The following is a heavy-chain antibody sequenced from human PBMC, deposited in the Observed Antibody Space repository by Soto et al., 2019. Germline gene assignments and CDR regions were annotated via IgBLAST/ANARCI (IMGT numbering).Heavy chain of an antibody. CDR2: IWYDGSNK. V-gene: IGHV3-33*01. CDR1: GFTFSSYG. Sequence: QVQLVESGGGVVQPGRSLRLSCAASGFTFSSYGMRWVRQAPGKGLEWVAVIWYDGSNKYYADSVKGRFTISRDNSKNTLYLQMNSLRAEDTAVYYCARVFITGTPSTVLDYWGQGTLVTVSS. J-gene: IGHJ4*02. D-gene: IGHD1-7*01. CDR3: ARVFITGTPSTVLDY.